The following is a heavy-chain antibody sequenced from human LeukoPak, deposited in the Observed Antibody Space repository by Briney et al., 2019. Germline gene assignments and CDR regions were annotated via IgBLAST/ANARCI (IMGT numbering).Heavy chain of an antibody. J-gene: IGHJ4*02. CDR1: GESFRGYY. D-gene: IGHD5-18*01. CDR2: INHSGST. V-gene: IGHV4-34*01. CDR3: ARGLGYSNGHRGFDY. Sequence: SETLSLTCAVYGESFRGYYWSWIRQPPGKGLEWIGEINHSGSTNYNPSLKSRVTISVDTSKNQFSLKLSSVTAGDTAVYYWARGLGYSNGHRGFDYGGKGTLVPVSS.